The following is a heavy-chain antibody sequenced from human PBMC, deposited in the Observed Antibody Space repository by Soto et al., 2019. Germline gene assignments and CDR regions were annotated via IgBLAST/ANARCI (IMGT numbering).Heavy chain of an antibody. Sequence: SQTLSLTSTVSGGSISRYYWSWIRQLPGKGLEWIGYIYYSGSTNYNPSLKSRVTISVDTSKNQFSLKLSSVTAADTAVYYCARLGAQEIDPWAPGTLVTVSS. D-gene: IGHD1-26*01. CDR3: ARLGAQEIDP. CDR2: IYYSGST. J-gene: IGHJ5*02. CDR1: GGSISRYY. V-gene: IGHV4-59*08.